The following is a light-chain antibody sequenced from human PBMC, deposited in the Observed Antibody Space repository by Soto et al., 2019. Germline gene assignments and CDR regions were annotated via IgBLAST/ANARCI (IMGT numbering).Light chain of an antibody. V-gene: IGKV3D-20*02. CDR2: DAS. J-gene: IGKJ5*01. CDR3: LPRCNWIT. Sequence: EIVMRQYPATLYGSPEERATLSCRASQTVSTNYLAWYQQKPGQAPRLLIYDASSRATGIPARFSGSGSGTDFTLTIGSVEPEDFAVYYCLPRCNWITLAQGTRLEV. CDR1: QTVSTNY.